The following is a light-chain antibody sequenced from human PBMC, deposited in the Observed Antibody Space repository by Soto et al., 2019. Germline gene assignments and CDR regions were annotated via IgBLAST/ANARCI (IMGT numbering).Light chain of an antibody. CDR2: EDT. CDR3: SSYTTRSTYV. V-gene: IGLV1-40*01. J-gene: IGLJ1*01. Sequence: QSVLTQPPSVSGAPGERVTISCTGSSSNIGAGYEVHWYQQLPGTSPKLLIYEDTDRPSGVPDRFSGSKSGTSASLTISGLQTEDEADYYCSSYTTRSTYVFGTGTKLTVL. CDR1: SSNIGAGYE.